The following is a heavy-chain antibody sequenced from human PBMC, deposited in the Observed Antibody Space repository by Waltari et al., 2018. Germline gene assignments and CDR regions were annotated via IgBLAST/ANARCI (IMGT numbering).Heavy chain of an antibody. V-gene: IGHV1-2*02. D-gene: IGHD1-26*01. Sequence: QVQLVQSGAEVKQPGASVTVSCKASGYTFTDYYMHWVRQAPGQGLEWVGWMKPNSGGTNYAQKFHGMVTLTRDTSITTAYMELSSLRSDDTAVYYCATYLRSSGSYSLIYWGQGTLVTVSS. CDR1: GYTFTDYY. CDR2: MKPNSGGT. CDR3: ATYLRSSGSYSLIY. J-gene: IGHJ4*02.